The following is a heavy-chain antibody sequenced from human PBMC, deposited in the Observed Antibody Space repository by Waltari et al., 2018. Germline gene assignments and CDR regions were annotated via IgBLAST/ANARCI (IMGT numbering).Heavy chain of an antibody. J-gene: IGHJ4*02. CDR1: GFTFDDYA. D-gene: IGHD6-19*01. V-gene: IGHV3-9*01. CDR3: AKAGQWLVVGSVDY. CDR2: ISWNSGSI. Sequence: EVQLVESGGGLVQPGRSLRLSCAASGFTFDDYAMHWVRQAPGTVVEGVSGISWNSGSIGYADSVKGRFTISRDNAKNSLYLQMNSLRAEDTALYYCAKAGQWLVVGSVDYWGQGTLVTVSS.